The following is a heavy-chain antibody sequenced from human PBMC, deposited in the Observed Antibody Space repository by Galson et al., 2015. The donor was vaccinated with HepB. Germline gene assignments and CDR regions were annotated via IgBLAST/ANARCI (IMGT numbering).Heavy chain of an antibody. Sequence: SLRLSCAGSGFTFSSYAMHWVRQAPGKGLKWVAVISFDGFNKYYEDSVKGRFTISRDNSKNTLYLQMNSLSAEDTAVYYCARGRMVRGLSLRYDAVDIWGQGTMVTVSS. CDR1: GFTFSSYA. D-gene: IGHD3-10*01. J-gene: IGHJ3*02. CDR3: ARGRMVRGLSLRYDAVDI. CDR2: ISFDGFNK. V-gene: IGHV3-30*04.